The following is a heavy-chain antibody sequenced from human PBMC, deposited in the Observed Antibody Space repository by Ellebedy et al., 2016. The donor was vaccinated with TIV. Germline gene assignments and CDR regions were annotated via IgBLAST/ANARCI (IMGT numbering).Heavy chain of an antibody. V-gene: IGHV3-9*01. CDR3: AREYYDSSGYPLGYFDY. CDR2: MSWNSGSI. J-gene: IGHJ4*02. Sequence: GGSLRLSCAASGFTFDDYAMHWVRQAPGKGLEWVSGMSWNSGSIGYADSVKGRFTISRDNSKNTLYLQMNSLRAEDTAVYYCAREYYDSSGYPLGYFDYWGQGTLVTVSS. D-gene: IGHD3-22*01. CDR1: GFTFDDYA.